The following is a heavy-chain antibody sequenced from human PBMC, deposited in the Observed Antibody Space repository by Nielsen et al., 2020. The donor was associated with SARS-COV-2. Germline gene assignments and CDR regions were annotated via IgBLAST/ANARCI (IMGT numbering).Heavy chain of an antibody. CDR1: GYTFTNNY. CDR2: INPTNGGT. J-gene: IGHJ4*02. V-gene: IGHV1-46*01. D-gene: IGHD5-18*01. CDR3: ARAYSYGSPHFDY. Sequence: ASVKVSCKASGYTFTNNYMHWVRQAPGQGLEWMGLINPTNGGTTYAQKFQGRVTMTRDTSTSTVYMELSSLRSDDTAVYYCARAYSYGSPHFDYWGQGTLVTVSS.